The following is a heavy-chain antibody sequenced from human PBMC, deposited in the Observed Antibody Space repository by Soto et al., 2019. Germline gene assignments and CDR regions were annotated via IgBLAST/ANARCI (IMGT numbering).Heavy chain of an antibody. CDR3: ARTYGNSWYSP. CDR2: ISTYNGNT. J-gene: IGHJ5*02. D-gene: IGHD2-2*02. Sequence: ASVKVSCKASGYTFTSYGITWGRQAPGQGLEWMGWISTYNGNTNYAQNLQGRVTMTTDTFTNTAYMELRSLRSDDTAVYYCARTYGNSWYSPWGQGTLVTVSS. V-gene: IGHV1-18*01. CDR1: GYTFTSYG.